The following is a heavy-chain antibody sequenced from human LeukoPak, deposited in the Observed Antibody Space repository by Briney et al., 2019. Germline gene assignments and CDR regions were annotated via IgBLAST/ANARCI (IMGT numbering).Heavy chain of an antibody. V-gene: IGHV3-7*01. D-gene: IGHD6-19*01. Sequence: GGSLRLSCAASRFTFSNYWMSWVRQAPGRGLEWVANIKQDGSVKYYVDSEKGRFTISRDNAKNSVYLQMNSLRAEDTAVYYCAREAYSSGWCYLDYWGRGTLVTVSS. CDR2: IKQDGSVK. CDR3: AREAYSSGWCYLDY. J-gene: IGHJ4*02. CDR1: RFTFSNYW.